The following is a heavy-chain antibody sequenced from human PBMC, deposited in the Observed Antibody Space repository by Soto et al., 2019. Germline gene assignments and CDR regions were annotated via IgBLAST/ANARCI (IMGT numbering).Heavy chain of an antibody. J-gene: IGHJ4*02. CDR3: APWVGAFDY. V-gene: IGHV3-30*03. CDR2: ISYDGSNK. Sequence: QVKLVESGGGVVQPGRSLRLSCAASGCTFSSYGMHWVRQAPGKGLEWVAVISYDGSNKYYADSVKGRFTISRDNSKNTLYLQMNSLRAEDTAVYYCAPWVGAFDYWGQGTLVTVSS. CDR1: GCTFSSYG. D-gene: IGHD4-17*01.